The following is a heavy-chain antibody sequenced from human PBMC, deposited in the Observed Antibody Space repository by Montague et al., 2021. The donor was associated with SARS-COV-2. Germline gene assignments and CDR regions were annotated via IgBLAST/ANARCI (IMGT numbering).Heavy chain of an antibody. CDR3: ARLRDIVVVPAAFDY. J-gene: IGHJ4*02. Sequence: SETLSLTCAVSGGSFSGFYWSWVRQSPGEGLEWIGEINRSGSINYNPSLKSRVTILVDASKNQFSLKLTSVTAADTAVYYCARLRDIVVVPAAFDYWGQGTLVTVSS. V-gene: IGHV4-34*01. CDR2: INRSGSI. CDR1: GGSFSGFY. D-gene: IGHD2-2*01.